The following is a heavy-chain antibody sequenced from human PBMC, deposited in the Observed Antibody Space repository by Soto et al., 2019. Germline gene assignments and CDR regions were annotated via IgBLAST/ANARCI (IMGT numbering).Heavy chain of an antibody. Sequence: QVQLVESGGGVVQSGRSLRLSCAASGFTFSTSGMHWIRQAPGKGLEWVAMISHDGGATYYVDSVKGRFTISRDTDKNTLHLQMDSLRPEDTATYYYAKEWGSSGWYNWFDPWGQGTLVTVSS. CDR3: AKEWGSSGWYNWFDP. J-gene: IGHJ5*02. CDR2: ISHDGGAT. D-gene: IGHD6-13*01. V-gene: IGHV3-30*18. CDR1: GFTFSTSG.